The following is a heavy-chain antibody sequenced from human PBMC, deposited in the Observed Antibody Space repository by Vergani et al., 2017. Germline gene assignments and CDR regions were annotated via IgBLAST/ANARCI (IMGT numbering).Heavy chain of an antibody. CDR3: TRWWYYDSIAYWAY. V-gene: IGHV1-46*03. J-gene: IGHJ4*02. D-gene: IGHD3-22*01. CDR2: ITPGGST. CDR1: GYTFTNHH. Sequence: VQLVQSGTEVKKPGASVKIACKTSGYTFTNHHLHWVRQAPGQGLEWMGIITPGGSTDYGPKCQGRDTMTRDTSTRTVYMDLTGLRSDDTAMYYCTRWWYYDSIAYWAYWGQGTLVTVSS.